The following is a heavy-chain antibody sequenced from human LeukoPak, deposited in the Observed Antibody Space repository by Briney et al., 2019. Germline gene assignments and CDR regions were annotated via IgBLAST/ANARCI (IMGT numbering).Heavy chain of an antibody. CDR3: ARDGATGTTGVDF. CDR1: GDSISGFY. J-gene: IGHJ4*02. Sequence: SETLSLTCTVSGDSISGFYWSWIRQPPGKGLEWIGYIYYSGSTNYNPSLKSRVTISVDTSKNQFSLRLTSVTAADTAVYYCARDGATGTTGVDFWGQGTLVTVSS. D-gene: IGHD1-1*01. V-gene: IGHV4-59*01. CDR2: IYYSGST.